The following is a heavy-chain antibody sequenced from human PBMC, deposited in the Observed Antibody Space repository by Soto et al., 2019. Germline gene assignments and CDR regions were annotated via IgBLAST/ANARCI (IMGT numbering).Heavy chain of an antibody. CDR1: GLTFSSYW. V-gene: IGHV3-74*01. D-gene: IGHD5-12*01. Sequence: GGSLRLSCAASGLTFSSYWMHWVRQAPGKGLVWVSRINSDGSSTSYADSVKGRFTVSRDNAKNTLYLQMNSLRAEDTAVYYCATGYDLSYYWGQGTLVTVSS. CDR2: INSDGSST. J-gene: IGHJ4*02. CDR3: ATGYDLSYY.